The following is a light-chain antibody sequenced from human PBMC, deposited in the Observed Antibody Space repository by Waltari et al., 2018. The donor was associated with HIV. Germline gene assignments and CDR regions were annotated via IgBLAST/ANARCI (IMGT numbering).Light chain of an antibody. CDR1: QTGLSDSTHKNY. CDR3: QQYYNTPWT. CDR2: WAS. Sequence: DIILTQSPDTLAVSLGDRATIHCRSSQTGLSDSTHKNYLSWYQQKPGQPPKRLLYWASARESGVPARFSGSGSATDFTLTITDFQAEDAAIYFCQQYYNTPWTFGQGTRADIK. V-gene: IGKV4-1*01. J-gene: IGKJ1*01.